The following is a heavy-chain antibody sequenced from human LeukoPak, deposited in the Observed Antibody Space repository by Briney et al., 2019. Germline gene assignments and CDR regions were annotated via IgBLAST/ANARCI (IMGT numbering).Heavy chain of an antibody. V-gene: IGHV4-34*01. Sequence: SETLSLTCAVYGGSFSGYYWSWIRQPPGKGLEWIGEINHSGSTNYNPSLKSRVTISVDTSKNQFSLTLSSVTAADRAVYYCARLSGGSYYYYYYYMDVWGKGTTVTVSS. CDR2: INHSGST. D-gene: IGHD1-26*01. CDR3: ARLSGGSYYYYYYYMDV. J-gene: IGHJ6*03. CDR1: GGSFSGYY.